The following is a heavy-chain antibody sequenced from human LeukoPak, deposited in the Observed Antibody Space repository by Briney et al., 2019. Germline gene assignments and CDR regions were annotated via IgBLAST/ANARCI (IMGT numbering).Heavy chain of an antibody. V-gene: IGHV3-53*05. CDR2: LYPGGKT. CDR1: GFTVSNDY. D-gene: IGHD6-19*01. Sequence: GGSLRLSCAASGFTVSNDYVSWVRLAPGKGLEFVSALYPGGKTYYADSVKGRFTISSDTSKNTVDVQMTSLRTEDTAIYYCTKNRLADTTESAYWGQGTRVTVSS. CDR3: TKNRLADTTESAY. J-gene: IGHJ4*02.